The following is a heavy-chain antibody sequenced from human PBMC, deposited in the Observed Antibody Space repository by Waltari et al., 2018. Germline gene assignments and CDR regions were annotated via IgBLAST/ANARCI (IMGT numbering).Heavy chain of an antibody. J-gene: IGHJ4*02. D-gene: IGHD2-21*02. CDR3: ASVYGGNSGDY. CDR1: GGSISSYY. V-gene: IGHV4-59*01. CDR2: IYYSRST. Sequence: QVQLQESGPGLVKPSETLSLTCTVSGGSISSYYWSWIRQPPGKGLEWIRYIYYSRSTNDSPAPKSRVTISEITSKNQFTLKQSSVTASNTAGYYCASVYGGNSGDYWGQGTLVTVSS.